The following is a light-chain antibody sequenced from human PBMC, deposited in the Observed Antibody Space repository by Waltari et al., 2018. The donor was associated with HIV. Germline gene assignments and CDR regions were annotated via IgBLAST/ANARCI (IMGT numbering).Light chain of an antibody. CDR3: MQTVQLSWT. V-gene: IGKV2D-29*01. CDR1: QSLLHSDGKTY. Sequence: EIVMTQTPLSLSVTPGQPASISCKSSQSLLHSDGKTYLYWYLQRPGQPPQPLLYDVSTRFAGVPDMFSGSGSGPDFTLRISRVEADDVGVYYCMQTVQLSWTFGQGTKVQLK. CDR2: DVS. J-gene: IGKJ1*01.